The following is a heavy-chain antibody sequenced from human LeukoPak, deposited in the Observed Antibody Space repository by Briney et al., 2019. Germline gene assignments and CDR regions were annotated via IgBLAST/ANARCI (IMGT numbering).Heavy chain of an antibody. Sequence: GGSLRLSCAASGFTFSSFAMSWVRQAPGKGLEWISVISNSADTTYYADSVKGRFTISRDNSKNTLYLQMNSLRAEDTAVYYCAKPGYDILTGYGATDYWGQGTLVTVSS. CDR1: GFTFSSFA. V-gene: IGHV3-23*01. D-gene: IGHD3-9*01. CDR2: ISNSADTT. J-gene: IGHJ4*02. CDR3: AKPGYDILTGYGATDY.